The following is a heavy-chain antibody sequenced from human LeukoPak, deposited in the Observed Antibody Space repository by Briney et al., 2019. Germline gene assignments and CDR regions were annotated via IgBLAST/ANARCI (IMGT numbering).Heavy chain of an antibody. CDR1: CGSISSDHYW. J-gene: IGHJ6*02. CDR2: IYYSGST. V-gene: IGHV4-39*01. D-gene: IGHD2-8*01. Sequence: SETLSLTCTLSCGSISSDHYWLGWVRQPPRKGLGWVWGIYYSGSTYYNPSLKSRVTISVDTSKNQFSLKLSSVTAADTAVYYCTRLGIVRVNYYGLDVWGQQGTTVTVSS. CDR3: TRLGIVRVNYYGLDV.